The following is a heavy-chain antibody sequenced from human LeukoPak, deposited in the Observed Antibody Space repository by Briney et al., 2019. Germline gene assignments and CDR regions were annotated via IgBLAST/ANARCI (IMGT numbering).Heavy chain of an antibody. V-gene: IGHV4-59*12. D-gene: IGHD6-25*01. Sequence: PSETLSLTCTVSGASISRYYWSWIRQPPGKALEWIGHISYRGSTNYNPSLNSRVTVSVDTSQNQFFLLLTSVTAADTAVYYCARVAGYLPTRWFDPWGQGTHVTVSS. CDR2: ISYRGST. CDR3: ARVAGYLPTRWFDP. J-gene: IGHJ5*02. CDR1: GASISRYY.